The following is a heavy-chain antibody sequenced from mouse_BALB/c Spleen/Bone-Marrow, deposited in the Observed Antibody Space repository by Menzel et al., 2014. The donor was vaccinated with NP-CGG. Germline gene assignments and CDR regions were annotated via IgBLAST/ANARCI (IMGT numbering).Heavy chain of an antibody. CDR1: GYTFTDYW. Sequence: VQLQQSGAELVMPGASVKMSCKASGYTFTDYWMHWVKPRPGQGLEWIGAIDTSDSYTSYNQKFKGKATLTVDESSSTAYMQLSSLTSEDSAVYYCARRRGGAMDYWGQGTSVTVSS. CDR2: IDTSDSYT. V-gene: IGHV1-69*01. J-gene: IGHJ4*01. CDR3: ARRRGGAMDY.